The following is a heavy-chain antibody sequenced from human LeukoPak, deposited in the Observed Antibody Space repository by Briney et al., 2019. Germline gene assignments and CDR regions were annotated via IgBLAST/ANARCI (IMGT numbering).Heavy chain of an antibody. D-gene: IGHD5-18*01. CDR1: GFTFDDYG. J-gene: IGHJ4*02. V-gene: IGHV3-23*01. Sequence: GGSLRLSCAASGFTFDDYGMSWVRQAPGKGLEWVSLISASGGSTYYADSVKGRFTISRDNSKNTVYLQMNSLRAEDTALYYCAKDIQGANWGQGTLVTVSS. CDR3: AKDIQGAN. CDR2: ISASGGST.